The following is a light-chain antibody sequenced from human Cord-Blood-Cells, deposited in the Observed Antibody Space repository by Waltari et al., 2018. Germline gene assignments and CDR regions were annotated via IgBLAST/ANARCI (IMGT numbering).Light chain of an antibody. CDR1: QSVSSSY. CDR2: GAS. J-gene: IGKJ1*01. CDR3: HQYGSSPRT. Sequence: EIVLTQSPGTLSLSPGESATLSCRASQSVSSSYFAWYQQKPGTAPSLLIYGASTRAIVITLSVSFSGSGTYFTLTISRLEPEDFSLYYCHQYGSSPRTFGQGTKVEIK. V-gene: IGKV3-20*01.